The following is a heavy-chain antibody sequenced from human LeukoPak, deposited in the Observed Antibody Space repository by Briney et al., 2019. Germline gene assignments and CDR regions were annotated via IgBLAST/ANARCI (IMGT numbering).Heavy chain of an antibody. CDR1: GFTVSGTH. Sequence: GGSLRLSCAASGFTVSGTHMSWVRQAPGKGLEWVSAMYTGGTTYYADSVKGRFTISRDNSKNTLYLHMNSLSPDDTAVYYCARGVEPLAANTLAYWGQGTLVTVSS. D-gene: IGHD1-14*01. V-gene: IGHV3-53*01. J-gene: IGHJ4*02. CDR3: ARGVEPLAANTLAY. CDR2: MYTGGTT.